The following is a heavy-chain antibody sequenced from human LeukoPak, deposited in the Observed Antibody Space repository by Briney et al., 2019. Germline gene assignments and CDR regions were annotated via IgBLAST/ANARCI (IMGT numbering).Heavy chain of an antibody. D-gene: IGHD2-2*01. CDR1: GGTFSICA. CDR3: PRGKYQLLPYYFDY. J-gene: IGHJ4*02. CDR2: IIPILGIA. Sequence: SVKVPCKASGGTFSICAISWVRQAPGQGLEWMGRIIPILGIANYAQEFQGRVTITADKSTSTAYMELSSLRSEDTAVYYCPRGKYQLLPYYFDYWGQGTLVTVSS. V-gene: IGHV1-69*04.